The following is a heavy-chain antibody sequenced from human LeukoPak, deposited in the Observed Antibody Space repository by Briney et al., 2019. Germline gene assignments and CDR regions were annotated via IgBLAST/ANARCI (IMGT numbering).Heavy chain of an antibody. J-gene: IGHJ4*02. CDR2: INPSGGST. CDR3: ARVPYDSPVYYFDY. CDR1: GYTFTSYG. V-gene: IGHV1-46*01. D-gene: IGHD3-22*01. Sequence: ASVKVSSKASGYTFTSYGISWVRQAPGQGLEWMGIINPSGGSTSYAQKFQGRVTMTRDTSTSTVYMELSSLRSEDTAVYYCARVPYDSPVYYFDYWGQGTLVTVSS.